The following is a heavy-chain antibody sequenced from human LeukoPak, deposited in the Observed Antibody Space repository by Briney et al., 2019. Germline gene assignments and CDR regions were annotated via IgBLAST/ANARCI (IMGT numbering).Heavy chain of an antibody. CDR3: ATNFYGSGNYFAY. J-gene: IGHJ4*02. CDR1: GYSISSGYY. D-gene: IGHD3-10*01. V-gene: IGHV4-38-2*02. Sequence: SETLSLTCIVSGYSISSGYYWGWIRQPPGKGLEWIAIIYHSGNTYYNPSLKSRVTISVDTSKNQFSLKLTSVTAADTAVYYCATNFYGSGNYFAYWGQGTLVTVSS. CDR2: IYHSGNT.